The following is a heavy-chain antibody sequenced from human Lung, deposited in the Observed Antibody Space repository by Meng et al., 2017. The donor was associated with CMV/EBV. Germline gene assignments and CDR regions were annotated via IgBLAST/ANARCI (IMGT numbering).Heavy chain of an antibody. J-gene: IGHJ6*02. D-gene: IGHD3-3*01. Sequence: SXAASGFTFDDYTMYWVRQTPGKGLEWVSAISWNSAIRDYAGSVKGRFIISRDNAKKTLYLQMNTLRIEDTALYYCARAQKSALMTGMGVWGQGTTVTVSS. CDR3: ARAQKSALMTGMGV. CDR1: GFTFDDYT. V-gene: IGHV3-9*01. CDR2: ISWNSAIR.